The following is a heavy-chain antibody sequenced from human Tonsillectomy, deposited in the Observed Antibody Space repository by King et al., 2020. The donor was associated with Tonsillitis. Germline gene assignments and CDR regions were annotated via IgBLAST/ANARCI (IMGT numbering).Heavy chain of an antibody. CDR3: ATDLAAPGSWTKN. J-gene: IGHJ4*02. CDR1: GYTLTELS. Sequence: QLVQSGAEVKKPGASVKVSCKVSGYTLTELSMHWVRQAPGKGLEWMGGFNPEEGETIYAQKFQGRVTMTEDTSTDTAYMELRSLGSEDTAVYYCATDLAAPGSWTKNWGQGTLVTVSS. CDR2: FNPEEGET. V-gene: IGHV1-24*01. D-gene: IGHD3/OR15-3a*01.